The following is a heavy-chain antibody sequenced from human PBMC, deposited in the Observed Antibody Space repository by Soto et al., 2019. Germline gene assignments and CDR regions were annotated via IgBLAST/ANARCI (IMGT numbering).Heavy chain of an antibody. CDR3: ARQDLTGTRTYYFDY. D-gene: IGHD1-20*01. V-gene: IGHV5-51*01. J-gene: IGHJ4*02. Sequence: EPIKNSCKGSEYSFTSYWIGRVRQMPGKGLEWMGIIYPGDSDTRYSPSFQGQVTISADKSISTAYLQWSSLKASDTAMYYCARQDLTGTRTYYFDYWGQGTLVTVSS. CDR2: IYPGDSDT. CDR1: EYSFTSYW.